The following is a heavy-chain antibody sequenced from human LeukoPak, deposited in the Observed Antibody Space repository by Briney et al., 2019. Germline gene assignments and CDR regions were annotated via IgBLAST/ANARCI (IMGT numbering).Heavy chain of an antibody. Sequence: ASVQVSCKASGYTFTGYYMHWVRQAPGQGLEWMGWINPNSGGTNYAQKFQGRVTMTRDTSISTAYMELSRLRSDDTAVYYCARYYGDYLNDAFDIWGQGTMVTVSS. CDR3: ARYYGDYLNDAFDI. D-gene: IGHD4-17*01. CDR1: GYTFTGYY. V-gene: IGHV1-2*02. CDR2: INPNSGGT. J-gene: IGHJ3*02.